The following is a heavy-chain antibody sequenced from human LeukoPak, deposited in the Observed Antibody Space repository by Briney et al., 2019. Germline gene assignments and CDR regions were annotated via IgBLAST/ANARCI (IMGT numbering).Heavy chain of an antibody. CDR3: ARDSSGREGSWHFDL. CDR1: GGSTSGYY. V-gene: IGHV4-59*01. CDR2: IHYSGST. J-gene: IGHJ2*01. D-gene: IGHD6-19*01. Sequence: SETLSLTCTVSGGSTSGYYWGWIRQPPGKGLEWIGYIHYSGSTEYNPSLKSRVTISVDTSKNQFSLNLSSVTAADTAVYYCARDSSGREGSWHFDLWGRGTLVSVSS.